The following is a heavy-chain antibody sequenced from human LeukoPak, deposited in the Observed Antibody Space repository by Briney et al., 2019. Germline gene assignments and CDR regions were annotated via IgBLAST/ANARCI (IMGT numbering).Heavy chain of an antibody. CDR3: ARGMGQRGYPGRGYGY. D-gene: IGHD3-22*01. V-gene: IGHV1-8*01. CDR1: GYTFTSYD. Sequence: ASVKVSCKASGYTFTSYDINWVRQATGQGLEWMGWMNPNSGNTGYAQKFQGRVTMTRNTSMSTAYMELSSLRSEDTAVYYCARGMGQRGYPGRGYGYWGQGTLVTVSS. J-gene: IGHJ4*02. CDR2: MNPNSGNT.